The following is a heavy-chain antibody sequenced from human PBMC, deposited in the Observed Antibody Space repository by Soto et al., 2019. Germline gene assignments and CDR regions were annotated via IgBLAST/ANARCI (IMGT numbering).Heavy chain of an antibody. CDR2: IWYDGSNK. CDR1: GFTFSSYA. CDR3: ARGSSSSGPCDY. Sequence: RRLSCAASGFTFSSYAMHWVRQVPGKGLEWVAVIWYDGSNKYYADSVKGRFTISRDNSKNTLYLQMDSLRAEDTAVYYCARGSSSSGPCDYWGQGALVTVSS. J-gene: IGHJ4*02. V-gene: IGHV3-33*01. D-gene: IGHD6-6*01.